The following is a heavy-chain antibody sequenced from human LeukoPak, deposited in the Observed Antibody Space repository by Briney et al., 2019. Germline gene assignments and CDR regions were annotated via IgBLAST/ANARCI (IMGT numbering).Heavy chain of an antibody. V-gene: IGHV1-2*02. Sequence: ASVKVSCKASGYTFTGYYMHWVRQAPGQGLEWMGWINPNSGGTNYAQKFQGRVTMARNNSISTAYMELSRLRSDDTAVYYCARDSYYDSSGYYSSEYFQHWGQGTLVTVSS. D-gene: IGHD3-22*01. CDR3: ARDSYYDSSGYYSSEYFQH. J-gene: IGHJ1*01. CDR1: GYTFTGYY. CDR2: INPNSGGT.